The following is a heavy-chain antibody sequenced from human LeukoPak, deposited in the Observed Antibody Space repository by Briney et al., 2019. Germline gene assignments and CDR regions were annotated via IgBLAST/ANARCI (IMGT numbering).Heavy chain of an antibody. CDR3: AKTRTGKTYDILTGYYGFDY. V-gene: IGHV3-9*01. J-gene: IGHJ4*02. Sequence: PGRSLRLSCAASGLTFDDYAMHWVRQAPGKGLERVSGISWNSGSIGYADSVKGRFTISRDNAKNFLYLQMNSLRAEDTALYYCAKTRTGKTYDILTGYYGFDYWGQGTLVTVSS. CDR2: ISWNSGSI. D-gene: IGHD3-9*01. CDR1: GLTFDDYA.